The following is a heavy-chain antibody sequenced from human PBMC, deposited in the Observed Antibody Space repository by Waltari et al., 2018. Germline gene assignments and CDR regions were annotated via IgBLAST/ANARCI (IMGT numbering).Heavy chain of an antibody. V-gene: IGHV3-9*01. CDR1: GFTFADYA. J-gene: IGHJ6*02. CDR3: AKGTFKITRGVPAALTTYGMDV. D-gene: IGHD2-2*01. CDR2: ISWNSGSI. Sequence: EVQLVESGGGLVQPGRSLRLSCAASGFTFADYAMPWVRQAPGKGLAWVSGISWNSGSIGYADSVKGRFTISRDNAKNSLYLQMNSLRAEDTALYYCAKGTFKITRGVPAALTTYGMDVWGQGTTVTVSS.